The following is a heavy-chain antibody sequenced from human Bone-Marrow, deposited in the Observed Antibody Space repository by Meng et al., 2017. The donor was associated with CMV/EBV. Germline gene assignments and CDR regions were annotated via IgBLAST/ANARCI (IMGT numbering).Heavy chain of an antibody. V-gene: IGHV4-59*01. D-gene: IGHD3-3*01. CDR1: GASISSYY. J-gene: IGHJ5*02. Sequence: SESLSLTCTVSGASISSYYWSWIRQPPGHGLEYIGHIHYTGSTNYNTSLKIRVSISINTSKNQFSLKLTSVNAADAAVYYCARYAFWCGNNWIDPWGQGTLVTVSS. CDR3: ARYAFWCGNNWIDP. CDR2: IHYTGST.